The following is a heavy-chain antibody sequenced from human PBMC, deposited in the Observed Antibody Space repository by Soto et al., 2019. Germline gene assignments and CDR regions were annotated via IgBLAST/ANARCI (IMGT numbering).Heavy chain of an antibody. CDR1: GGSVTTYH. V-gene: IGHV4-59*02. D-gene: IGHD3-10*01. CDR3: AKLREGYYYYSGMDV. J-gene: IGHJ6*02. Sequence: PSETLSLTCAVSGGSVTTYHWTWIRQPPGKGLEWIGYIYNSGSTNYSPALKSRVTISLDTSKNQFSLKVNSVTAADTPFYFCAKLREGYYYYSGMDVWGQGTRVTVSS. CDR2: IYNSGST.